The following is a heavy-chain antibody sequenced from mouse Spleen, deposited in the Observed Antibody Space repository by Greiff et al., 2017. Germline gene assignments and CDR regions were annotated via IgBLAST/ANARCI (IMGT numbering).Heavy chain of an antibody. CDR1: GFTFSSYG. V-gene: IGHV5-6-3*01. J-gene: IGHJ2*01. Sequence: EVQLVESGGGLVQPGGSLKLSCAASGFTFSSYGMSWVRQTPDKRLELVATINSNGGSTYYPDSVKGRFTISRDNAKNTLYLQMSSLKSEDTAMYYCARERGLLGYFDYWGQGTTLTVSS. D-gene: IGHD2-3*01. CDR2: INSNGGST. CDR3: ARERGLLGYFDY.